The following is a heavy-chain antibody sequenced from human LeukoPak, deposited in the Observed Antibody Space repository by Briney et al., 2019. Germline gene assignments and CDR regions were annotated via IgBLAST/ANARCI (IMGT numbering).Heavy chain of an antibody. Sequence: SETLSLTCTVSGGSISSYYWSWIRQPPGKGLEWIGHIYYSGSTNYNPSLKSRVTISVDTSKNQFSLKLSSVTAADTAVYYCASLPHCSSTSCYEGWFDPWGQGTLVTVSS. CDR3: ASLPHCSSTSCYEGWFDP. J-gene: IGHJ5*02. D-gene: IGHD2-2*01. CDR2: IYYSGST. CDR1: GGSISSYY. V-gene: IGHV4-59*08.